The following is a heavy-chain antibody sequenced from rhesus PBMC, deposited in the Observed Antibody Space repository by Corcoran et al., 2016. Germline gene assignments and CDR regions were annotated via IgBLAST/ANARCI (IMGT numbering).Heavy chain of an antibody. J-gene: IGHJ4*01. D-gene: IGHD3-34*01. CDR1: GLPFGDCG. CDR3: TKVGEALDY. Sequence: ELQLVESGGGLVEPGGSLGLPCAAAGLPFGDCGRHWVRQAPGKGLEWVSSISSASSYIYYADSVKGRFTISRDNAKNSLSLQMSSLRAEDTAVYYCTKVGEALDYWGQGVLVTVSS. CDR2: ISSASSYI. V-gene: IGHV3-183*01.